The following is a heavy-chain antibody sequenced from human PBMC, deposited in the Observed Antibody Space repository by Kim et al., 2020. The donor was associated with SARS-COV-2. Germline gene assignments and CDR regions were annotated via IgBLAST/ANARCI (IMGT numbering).Heavy chain of an antibody. V-gene: IGHV1-24*01. CDR3: ATTAMVRGVFGY. D-gene: IGHD3-10*01. Sequence: YDQKWQGRVTMTEETSTDTAYMELSSLRSEDTAVYYCATTAMVRGVFGYWGQGTLVTVSS. J-gene: IGHJ4*02.